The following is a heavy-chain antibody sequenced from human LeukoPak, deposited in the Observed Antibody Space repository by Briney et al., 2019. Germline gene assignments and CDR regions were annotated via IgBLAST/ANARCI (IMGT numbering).Heavy chain of an antibody. Sequence: SETLSLTCTVSGGSFSTYYWSWIRQPPRKGLEWIGYIYYSGSTNYNPSLKSRVTISVDTSKNQFSLKLSSVTAADTAVYYCARDEGDGSYFDNWGQGTLVTVSS. J-gene: IGHJ4*02. CDR2: IYYSGST. D-gene: IGHD5-24*01. CDR3: ARDEGDGSYFDN. CDR1: GGSFSTYY. V-gene: IGHV4-59*01.